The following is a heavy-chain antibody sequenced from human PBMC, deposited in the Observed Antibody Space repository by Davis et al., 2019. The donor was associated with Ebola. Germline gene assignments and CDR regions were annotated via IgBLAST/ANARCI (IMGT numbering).Heavy chain of an antibody. Sequence: ASVKVSCKASGYTFTSYDINWVRQATGQGLEWMGWMNPNSGNTGYAQKFQGRVTMTRNTSISTAYMELSSLRSEDTAVYYCARGTLTRSYDYIWGSYGPPQVPRLVDYWGQGTLVTVSS. CDR3: ARGTLTRSYDYIWGSYGPPQVPRLVDY. V-gene: IGHV1-8*01. J-gene: IGHJ4*02. CDR1: GYTFTSYD. D-gene: IGHD3-16*01. CDR2: MNPNSGNT.